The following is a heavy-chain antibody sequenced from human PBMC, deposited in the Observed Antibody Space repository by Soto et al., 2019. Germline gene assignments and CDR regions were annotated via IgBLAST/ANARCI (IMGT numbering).Heavy chain of an antibody. CDR1: GGSFSGYY. CDR2: INHSGST. CDR3: ARASYDILTGYPSYYYGMDV. Sequence: PSETLSLTCAVYGGSFSGYYWSWIRQPPGKGLEWIGEINHSGSTNYNPSLKSRVTISVDTSKNQFSLKLSSVTAADTAVYYCARASYDILTGYPSYYYGMDVWGQGTTVTVSS. V-gene: IGHV4-34*01. D-gene: IGHD3-9*01. J-gene: IGHJ6*02.